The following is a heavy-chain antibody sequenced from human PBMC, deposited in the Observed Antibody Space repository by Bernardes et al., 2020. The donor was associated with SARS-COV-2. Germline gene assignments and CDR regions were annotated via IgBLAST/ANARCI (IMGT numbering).Heavy chain of an antibody. Sequence: SLRLSCAASGFTFSSYGMHWVRQAPGKGLEWVAVISYGGSNKYYADSVKGRFTISRDNSKNTLYLQMNSLRAEDTAVYSCARGFFGGFDYWGQGTLVTVSS. D-gene: IGHD5-12*01. CDR1: GFTFSSYG. V-gene: IGHV3-30*03. J-gene: IGHJ4*02. CDR3: ARGFFGGFDY. CDR2: ISYGGSNK.